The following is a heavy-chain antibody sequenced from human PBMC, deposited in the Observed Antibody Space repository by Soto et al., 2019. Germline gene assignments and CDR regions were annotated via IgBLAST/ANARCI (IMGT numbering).Heavy chain of an antibody. CDR3: ARETYYDFWSGYYEV. Sequence: SVKVSCKASGGTFSSYAISWVRQAPGQGLEWMGGIIPIFGTANYAQKFQGRVTITADESTSTAYMELSSLRSEDTAVYYCARETYYDFWSGYYEVWGQGTLVTVYS. CDR2: IIPIFGTA. V-gene: IGHV1-69*13. D-gene: IGHD3-3*01. CDR1: GGTFSSYA. J-gene: IGHJ4*02.